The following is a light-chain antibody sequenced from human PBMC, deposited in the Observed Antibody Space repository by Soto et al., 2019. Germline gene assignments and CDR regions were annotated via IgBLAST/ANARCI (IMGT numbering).Light chain of an antibody. CDR1: QGISSY. CDR2: AAS. Sequence: AIRMTQSPSSLSASPGDRVTITCRASQGISSYLAWYQQKPGKAPKLLIYAASTLQSGVPSRFSGSGSGTDFTLTISCLQSEDFATYDCQQYYSDPRTFGQGTKVEIK. CDR3: QQYYSDPRT. J-gene: IGKJ1*01. V-gene: IGKV1-8*01.